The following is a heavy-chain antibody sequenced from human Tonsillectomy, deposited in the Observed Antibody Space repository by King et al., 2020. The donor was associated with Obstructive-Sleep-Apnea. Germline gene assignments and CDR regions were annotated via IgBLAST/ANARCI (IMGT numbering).Heavy chain of an antibody. CDR3: ARLSVTIDY. CDR1: GYSFTTYW. CDR2: IYPGGDSDT. J-gene: IGHJ4*02. V-gene: IGHV5-51*01. Sequence: QLVQSGAEVKMPGESLKISCKGSGYSFTTYWIGWVRQMPGKGLEWMGIIYPGGDSDTRYSPSFQGQVTISADKSVNTAYLQWSSLKASDTAMYYSARLSVTIDYWGQGTLVTVSS. D-gene: IGHD4-17*01.